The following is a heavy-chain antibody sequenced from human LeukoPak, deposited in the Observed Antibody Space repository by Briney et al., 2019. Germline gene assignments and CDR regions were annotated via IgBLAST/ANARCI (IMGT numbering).Heavy chain of an antibody. Sequence: GRSLRLSCAASGFTFSSYAMHWVRQAPGKGLEWVAVISYDGSNKYYADSVKGRFTISRDNSKNTLYLQMNSLRAEDTAVYYCARGGHRVYYDSSDYWGQGTLVTVSS. CDR3: ARGGHRVYYDSSDY. V-gene: IGHV3-30*04. CDR2: ISYDGSNK. D-gene: IGHD3-22*01. CDR1: GFTFSSYA. J-gene: IGHJ4*02.